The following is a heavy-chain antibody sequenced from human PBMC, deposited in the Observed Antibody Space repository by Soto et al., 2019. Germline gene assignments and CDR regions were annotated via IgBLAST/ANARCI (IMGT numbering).Heavy chain of an antibody. Sequence: PEGSLRLTCAASGLTFDDYAMHWVRQAPGKDLEWVSGINSNSNYIYNADSVKGRFTISRDNARNSLFLQMHSLRAEDTAVYYCARDWGDYIRFDAFDIWVQGTMVTVSS. CDR2: INSNSNYI. V-gene: IGHV3-21*01. D-gene: IGHD4-17*01. CDR3: ARDWGDYIRFDAFDI. J-gene: IGHJ3*02. CDR1: GLTFDDYA.